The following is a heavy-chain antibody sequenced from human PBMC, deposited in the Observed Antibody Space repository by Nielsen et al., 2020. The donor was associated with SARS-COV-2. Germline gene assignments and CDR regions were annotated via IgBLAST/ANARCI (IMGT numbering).Heavy chain of an antibody. V-gene: IGHV3-53*01. D-gene: IGHD4/OR15-4a*01. CDR3: ARVGSYGDPEYLDY. CDR1: GFTVSSNY. J-gene: IGHJ4*02. Sequence: GESLKISCAASGFTVSSNYMSWVRQAPGKGLEWVAVIYSGGDTYYADSVKGRFTISRDNSKNMVSLQMNTLRAEDTAVYYCARVGSYGDPEYLDYWGQGTLVTVSA. CDR2: IYSGGDT.